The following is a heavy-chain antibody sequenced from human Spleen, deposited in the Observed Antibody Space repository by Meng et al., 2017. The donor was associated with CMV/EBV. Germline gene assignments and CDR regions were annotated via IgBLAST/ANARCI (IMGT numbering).Heavy chain of an antibody. CDR3: ARTGTIWNWFDP. CDR2: IIPILGTA. J-gene: IGHJ5*02. Sequence: SVKVSCKASGGTFSSYAISWVRQAPGQGLEWMGGIIPILGTANYAQKFQGRVTITADKSTSTAYMELSSLRSEDTAVYYCARTGTIWNWFDPWGPGTLVTVSS. V-gene: IGHV1-69*10. D-gene: IGHD3-3*01. CDR1: GGTFSSYA.